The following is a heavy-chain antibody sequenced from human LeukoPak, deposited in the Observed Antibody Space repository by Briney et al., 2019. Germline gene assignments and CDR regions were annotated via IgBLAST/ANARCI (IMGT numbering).Heavy chain of an antibody. V-gene: IGHV1-2*02. Sequence: ASVKVSCKASGYTFTGYYMHWVRQAPGQGLEWMGWVNPNSGGTNYAQKFQGRVTMTRDTSISTVYMELSRLKSDDTAVYHCARDWLSLCVYGSEGNAFDIWGQGTMVTVSS. CDR3: ARDWLSLCVYGSEGNAFDI. D-gene: IGHD3-10*01. CDR1: GYTFTGYY. CDR2: VNPNSGGT. J-gene: IGHJ3*02.